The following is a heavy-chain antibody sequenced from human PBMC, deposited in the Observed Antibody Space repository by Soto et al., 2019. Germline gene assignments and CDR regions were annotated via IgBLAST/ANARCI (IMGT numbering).Heavy chain of an antibody. D-gene: IGHD2-21*01. J-gene: IGHJ4*02. CDR3: AQRSRRASCRGGNCSNFDS. V-gene: IGHV2-5*02. Sequence: QITLRESGPSLVRPTQTLTLTCSCSGFSVSADAVGVGWFRQPPGKAPEWLAIVYWDDDKRYSPSHKSRLTTTXDXXRNHGFLTMTDVDPEDTATYFCAQRSRRASCRGGNCSNFDSWGQGTLVTVSS. CDR2: VYWDDDK. CDR1: GFSVSADAVG.